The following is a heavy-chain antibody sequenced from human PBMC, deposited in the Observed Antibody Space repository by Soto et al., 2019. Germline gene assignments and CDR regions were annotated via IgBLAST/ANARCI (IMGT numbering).Heavy chain of an antibody. V-gene: IGHV3-7*04. J-gene: IGHJ3*02. D-gene: IGHD3-22*01. CDR3: ARGDYYDISGPFSDAFDI. Sequence: PGGSLRLSCAASGFTFSSNWMSFSSYWMSWVRQAPGKGLEWVANIKQDGSEKWYVDSVKGRFTISRDNAKNSLYLQMNSLRAEDTAVYYCARGDYYDISGPFSDAFDIWGQGTMVTVSS. CDR1: GFTFSSNWMSFSSYW. CDR2: IKQDGSEK.